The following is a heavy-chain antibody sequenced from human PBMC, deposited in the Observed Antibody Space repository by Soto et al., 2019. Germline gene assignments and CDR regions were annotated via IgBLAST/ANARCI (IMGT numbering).Heavy chain of an antibody. J-gene: IGHJ6*02. CDR1: GFTFSSYA. Sequence: QVQLVESGGGVVQPGRSLRLSCAASGFTFSSYAMHWVRQAPGKGLEWVAVISYDGSNKYYADSVKGRFTISRDNSKNTLYLQMNSLRAEDTAVYYCARVAGDYYYGMDVWGQGTTVTVSS. CDR2: ISYDGSNK. CDR3: ARVAGDYYYGMDV. V-gene: IGHV3-30-3*01. D-gene: IGHD3-10*01.